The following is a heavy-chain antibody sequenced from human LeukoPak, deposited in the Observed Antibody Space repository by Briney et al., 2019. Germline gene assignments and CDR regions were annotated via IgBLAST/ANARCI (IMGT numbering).Heavy chain of an antibody. CDR2: IRSGTATI. J-gene: IGHJ4*02. V-gene: IGHV3-48*01. CDR3: ARDENWAFDY. Sequence: GGSLRLSCAASGFPFSTYSMNWVRQAPGKGLEWISYIRSGTATIYYADSVKGRFTISRDNAKNSLYLQMNSLRAEDTAVYYCARDENWAFDYWGQGSLVTVSS. CDR1: GFPFSTYS. D-gene: IGHD7-27*01.